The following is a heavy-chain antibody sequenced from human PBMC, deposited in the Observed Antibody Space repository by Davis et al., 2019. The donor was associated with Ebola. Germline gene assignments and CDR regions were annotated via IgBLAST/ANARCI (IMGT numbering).Heavy chain of an antibody. V-gene: IGHV4-4*02. J-gene: IGHJ5*01. D-gene: IGHD6-19*01. CDR3: ARGARYSSGWFDY. Sequence: GSLRLSCAASGFTFSSYWMSWVRQPPGKGLEWIGEIYHSGSTNYNPSLKSRVTISVDTSKNQFSLKLSSVTAADTAVYYCARGARYSSGWFDYWGQGTLVTVSS. CDR2: IYHSGST. CDR1: GFTFSSYW.